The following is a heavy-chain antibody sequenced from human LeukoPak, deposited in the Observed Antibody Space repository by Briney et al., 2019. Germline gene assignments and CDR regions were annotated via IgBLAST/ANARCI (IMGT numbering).Heavy chain of an antibody. D-gene: IGHD6-19*01. J-gene: IGHJ4*02. CDR1: GGSVSSYY. CDR2: IYTSGST. CDR3: ARHYAGRVAVAGTGFDY. V-gene: IGHV4-4*09. Sequence: PSQTLSLTCTVSGGSVSSYYWSWIRQPPGKGLEWIGYIYTSGSTNYNPSLKSRVTISVDTSKNQFSLKLSSVTAADTAVYYCARHYAGRVAVAGTGFDYWCQGTLVTVSS.